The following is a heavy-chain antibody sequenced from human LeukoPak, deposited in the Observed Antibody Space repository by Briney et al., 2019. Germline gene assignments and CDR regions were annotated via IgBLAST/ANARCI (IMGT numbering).Heavy chain of an antibody. CDR1: GYTFTSYG. CDR2: ISAYNGNT. CDR3: ARDRPEIVVVPAAISVFDI. J-gene: IGHJ3*02. D-gene: IGHD2-2*02. Sequence: ASVKVSCKASGYTFTSYGISWVRQAPGQGLEWMGWISAYNGNTNYAQKLQGRVTMTTDTSTSTAYMELRSLRSDDTAVYYCARDRPEIVVVPAAISVFDIWGQGTMVTVSS. V-gene: IGHV1-18*01.